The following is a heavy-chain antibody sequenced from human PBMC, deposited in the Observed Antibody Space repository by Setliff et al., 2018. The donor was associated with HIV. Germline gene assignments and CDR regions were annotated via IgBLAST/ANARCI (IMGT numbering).Heavy chain of an antibody. CDR1: GYTFTSYY. Sequence: GASVKVSCKASGYTFTSYYMHWVRQAPGQGLEWMGIINPSSGSTTYAQKFQGRVTMTRDTSTSTVYMELSSLRSEDTAVYYCARDRAPSSSASYFQHWGQGTPVTVSS. V-gene: IGHV1-46*01. CDR2: INPSSGST. D-gene: IGHD6-6*01. J-gene: IGHJ1*01. CDR3: ARDRAPSSSASYFQH.